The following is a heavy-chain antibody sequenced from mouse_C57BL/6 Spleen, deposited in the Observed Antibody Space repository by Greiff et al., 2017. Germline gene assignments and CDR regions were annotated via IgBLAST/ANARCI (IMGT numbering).Heavy chain of an antibody. D-gene: IGHD1-3*01. Sequence: QVHVKQSGAELVKPGASVKISCKASGYAFSSYWMNWVKQRPGKGLEWIGQIYPGDGDTNYNGKFKGKATLTADKSSSTAYMQLSSLTSEDSAVYFCAREAHGYYAMDYWGQGTSVTVSS. V-gene: IGHV1-80*01. CDR2: IYPGDGDT. J-gene: IGHJ4*01. CDR3: AREAHGYYAMDY. CDR1: GYAFSSYW.